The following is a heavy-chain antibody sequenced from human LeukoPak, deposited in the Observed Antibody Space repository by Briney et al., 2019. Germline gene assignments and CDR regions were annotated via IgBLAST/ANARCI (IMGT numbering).Heavy chain of an antibody. J-gene: IGHJ4*02. V-gene: IGHV1-18*04. CDR1: GYTFISNY. D-gene: IGHD5-18*01. CDR3: ARDPGLPPIVDTAMVQ. CDR2: ISAYNGNT. Sequence: ASVKVSCKAYGYTFISNYLNWVRQAPGQGLEWMGWISAYNGNTNYAQKLQGRVTMTTDTSTSTAYMELRSLRSDDTAVYYCARDPGLPPIVDTAMVQWGQGTLVTVSS.